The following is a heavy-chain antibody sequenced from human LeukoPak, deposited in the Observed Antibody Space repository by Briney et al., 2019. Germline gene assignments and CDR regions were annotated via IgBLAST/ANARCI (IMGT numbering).Heavy chain of an antibody. J-gene: IGHJ4*02. CDR3: ARNEYGDPFDY. Sequence: ASVKVSCKASVYTFTGYYLHWVPQPPGQGLEWMGWINPNSGGTNYAQKFQGRVTMTRDTSISTAYMELSRLRSDDTAVYYCARNEYGDPFDYWGQGTLVTVSS. CDR1: VYTFTGYY. CDR2: INPNSGGT. V-gene: IGHV1-2*02. D-gene: IGHD4-17*01.